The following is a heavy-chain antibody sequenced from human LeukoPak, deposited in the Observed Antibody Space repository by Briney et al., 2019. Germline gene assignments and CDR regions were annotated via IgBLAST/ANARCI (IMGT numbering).Heavy chain of an antibody. CDR3: ARDESYYDFWSGPLYYYMDV. D-gene: IGHD3-3*01. V-gene: IGHV3-74*01. J-gene: IGHJ6*03. Sequence: GGSLRLSCAASGFTFSIYWMHWVRQAPGKGLVWVSRINSDGSSTSYADSVKGRFTISIDNAKNTLYLQMNSLRAEDTAVYYCARDESYYDFWSGPLYYYMDVWGKGTTVTVSS. CDR2: INSDGSST. CDR1: GFTFSIYW.